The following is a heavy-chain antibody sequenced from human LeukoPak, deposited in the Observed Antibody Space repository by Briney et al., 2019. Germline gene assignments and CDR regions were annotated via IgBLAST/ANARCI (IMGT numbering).Heavy chain of an antibody. Sequence: SETLSLTCAVSGGSISSSNWWSWVRQPPGKGLEWMGEIYHSGSTNYNPSLKSRVTISVDKSKNQFSLKLSSVTAADTAVYYCARTTMVRYNFDYWGQGTLVTVSS. CDR3: ARTTMVRYNFDY. D-gene: IGHD3-10*01. V-gene: IGHV4-4*02. CDR1: GGSISSSNW. J-gene: IGHJ4*02. CDR2: IYHSGST.